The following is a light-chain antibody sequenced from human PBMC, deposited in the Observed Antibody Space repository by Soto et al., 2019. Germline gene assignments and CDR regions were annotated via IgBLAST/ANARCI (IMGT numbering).Light chain of an antibody. Sequence: QSVLTQPASVSGSPGQSITISCTGTSSDVGSYNLVSWYQQHPGKAPKLMIYEGSKRPSGVSNRFSGSKSGNTASLTISGLQAEDEADYYCCSYAGSNTFQFGGGTKLTVL. CDR2: EGS. CDR3: CSYAGSNTFQ. V-gene: IGLV2-23*03. CDR1: SSDVGSYNL. J-gene: IGLJ2*01.